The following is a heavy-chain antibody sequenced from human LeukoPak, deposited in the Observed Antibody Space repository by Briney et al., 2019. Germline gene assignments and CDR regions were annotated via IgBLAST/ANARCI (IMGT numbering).Heavy chain of an antibody. J-gene: IGHJ4*02. Sequence: GRSLRLSCAASGFTFSSYGMHWVRQAPGKGLEWVAVIWYDGSNKYYADSVKGRFTISRDNSKNTLYLQMNSLRTEDTALYYCAKDMEDYYFDYWGQGTLVTVSS. V-gene: IGHV3-33*06. CDR1: GFTFSSYG. CDR3: AKDMEDYYFDY. D-gene: IGHD2-15*01. CDR2: IWYDGSNK.